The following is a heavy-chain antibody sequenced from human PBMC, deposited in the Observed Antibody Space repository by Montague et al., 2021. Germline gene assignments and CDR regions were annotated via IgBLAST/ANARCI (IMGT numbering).Heavy chain of an antibody. D-gene: IGHD3-10*01. CDR2: IHHRGSIYYDPTT. J-gene: IGHJ6*02. CDR1: GGSFNAYY. V-gene: IGHV4-34*01. Sequence: SETRSLTCAVYGGSFNAYYWSWIRQSPGKGLEWIGEIHHRGSIYYDPTTDYNPSLQSRVTIAVDASKNQFSLRLRSVTAADTAVYYCARHSVRFESYYNGLDAWGRGTPVIVSS. CDR3: ARHSVRFESYYNGLDA.